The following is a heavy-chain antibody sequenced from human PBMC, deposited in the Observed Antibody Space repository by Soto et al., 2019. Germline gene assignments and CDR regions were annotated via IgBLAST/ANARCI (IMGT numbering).Heavy chain of an antibody. CDR1: GFTFSSYS. D-gene: IGHD6-6*01. V-gene: IGHV3-21*01. CDR2: ISSSSSYI. J-gene: IGHJ3*01. Sequence: EVQLVESGGGLVKPGGSLRLSCAASGFTFSSYSMNWVRQAPGKGLEWVSSISSSSSYIYYADSVKGRFTISRDNAKNSLYLQMNSLRAEDTAVYYCARDPWVEYSCSNPSGAFDGWGQGTMVTVSS. CDR3: ARDPWVEYSCSNPSGAFDG.